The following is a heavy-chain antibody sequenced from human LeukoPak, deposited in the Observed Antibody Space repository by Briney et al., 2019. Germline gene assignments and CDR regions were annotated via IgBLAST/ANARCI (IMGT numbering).Heavy chain of an antibody. CDR3: ARVRGWLQQSNWFDP. Sequence: PSETLSLTCTVSGGSISSYYWSWIRQSPGKGLEWIGYTTNIGSTNYNPSLKSRVTISGDTSRNQFSLKLSSVTAADTAVYYCARVRGWLQQSNWFDPWGQGTLVTVSS. CDR2: TTNIGST. D-gene: IGHD5-24*01. CDR1: GGSISSYY. V-gene: IGHV4-59*01. J-gene: IGHJ5*02.